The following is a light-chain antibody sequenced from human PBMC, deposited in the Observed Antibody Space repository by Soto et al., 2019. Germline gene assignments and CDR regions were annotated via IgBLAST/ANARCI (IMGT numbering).Light chain of an antibody. V-gene: IGKV3-20*01. J-gene: IGKJ1*01. Sequence: EIVLTQSPGTLSLSPGERATLSCRASQIFGSSYLAWYQQKPGQAPRLLIYGASSRATGIPDRFSGSGSGTDFTLTISRLEPEDFAVYYCQQYGSSPPWTFGQGTKVEIK. CDR2: GAS. CDR3: QQYGSSPPWT. CDR1: QIFGSSY.